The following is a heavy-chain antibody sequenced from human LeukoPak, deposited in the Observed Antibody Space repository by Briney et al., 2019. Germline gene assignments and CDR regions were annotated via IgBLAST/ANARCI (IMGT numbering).Heavy chain of an antibody. V-gene: IGHV4-39*01. CDR3: ARQAAAGTFFY. J-gene: IGHJ4*02. CDR2: IYYSGST. D-gene: IGHD6-13*01. CDR1: GGSISSSSLF. Sequence: PSETLSLTCIVSGGSISSSSLFWGWIRQPPGKGLEWIGSIYYSGSTYSNPSLKSRVTISVDTSKNQFSLKPSSVTAADTAVYYCARQAAAGTFFYWGQGTLVTVSS.